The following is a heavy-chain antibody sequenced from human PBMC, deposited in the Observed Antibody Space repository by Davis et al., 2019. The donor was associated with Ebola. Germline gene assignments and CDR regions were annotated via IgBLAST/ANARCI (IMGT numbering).Heavy chain of an antibody. V-gene: IGHV3-48*02. CDR2: ISSSSSTI. J-gene: IGHJ4*02. D-gene: IGHD2-2*01. CDR3: ASGPPLCSSINCPLDY. CDR1: GFTFSSYS. Sequence: GESLKISCAASGFTFSSYSMNWVRQAPGKGLEWVSYISSSSSTIYYADSVKGRFTISRDNAKNSLYLQMNSLRDEDTAVYYCASGPPLCSSINCPLDYWGQGTLVTVSS.